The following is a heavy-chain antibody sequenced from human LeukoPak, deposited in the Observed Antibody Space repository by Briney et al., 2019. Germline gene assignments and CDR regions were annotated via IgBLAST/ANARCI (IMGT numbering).Heavy chain of an antibody. CDR2: ISSSSNYI. Sequence: GGSLRLSCAASGFTFTSYTMNWVRQAPGKGLEWVSSISSSSNYIYYADSVKGRFTISRDNAKNSLYLQMNSLSAEDTAVYYCARDPLSTTVVSSGMDVWGQGTTVTVSS. V-gene: IGHV3-21*01. CDR3: ARDPLSTTVVSSGMDV. CDR1: GFTFTSYT. J-gene: IGHJ6*02. D-gene: IGHD4-23*01.